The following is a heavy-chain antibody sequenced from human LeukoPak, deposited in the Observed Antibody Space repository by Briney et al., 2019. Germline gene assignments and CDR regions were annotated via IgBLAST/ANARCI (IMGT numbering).Heavy chain of an antibody. CDR2: ISGSGGST. D-gene: IGHD3-16*01. V-gene: IGHV3-23*01. J-gene: IGHJ4*02. CDR3: ARDVSTIRYASMGEGNFDY. Sequence: PGGSLRLSCAASGFTFSSYAMSWVRQAPGKGLEWVSAISGSGGSTYYADSVKGRFTISRDNSKNTLYLQMNSLRAEDTAVYYCARDVSTIRYASMGEGNFDYWGQGTLVTVSS. CDR1: GFTFSSYA.